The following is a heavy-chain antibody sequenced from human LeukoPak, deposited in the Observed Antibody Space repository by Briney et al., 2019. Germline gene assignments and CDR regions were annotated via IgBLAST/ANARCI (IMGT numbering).Heavy chain of an antibody. CDR1: GGTFSSYA. J-gene: IGHJ3*02. CDR3: AREWYSSGWYGGHDAFDI. CDR2: IIPIFGTA. V-gene: IGHV1-69*01. D-gene: IGHD6-19*01. Sequence: GASVKVSCKASGGTFSSYAISGVRQAPGQGLEWMGGIIPIFGTANYAQKFQGRVTITADESTSTAYMELSSLRSEDTAVYYCAREWYSSGWYGGHDAFDIWGQGTMVTVSS.